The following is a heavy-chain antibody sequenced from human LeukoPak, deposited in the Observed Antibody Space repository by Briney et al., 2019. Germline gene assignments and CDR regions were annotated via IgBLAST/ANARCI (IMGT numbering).Heavy chain of an antibody. CDR1: GFTFSNYW. Sequence: GGSLRLSCAASGFTFSNYWMTWVRQAPGKGLEWVGNIKQDGSEKYYVDSVKGRFTISRDNAKNSLYLQMNSLRAEDTALYYCARERTHSITMIAVLITDDAFDIWGQGTMVTVSS. CDR3: ARERTHSITMIAVLITDDAFDI. V-gene: IGHV3-7*03. D-gene: IGHD3-22*01. J-gene: IGHJ3*02. CDR2: IKQDGSEK.